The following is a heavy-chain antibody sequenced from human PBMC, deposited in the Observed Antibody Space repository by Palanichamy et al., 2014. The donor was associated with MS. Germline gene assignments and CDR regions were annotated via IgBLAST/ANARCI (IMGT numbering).Heavy chain of an antibody. Sequence: VQLQESGPGLVKPSETLSLTCTVSGDSMRNYYWSWIRQPPGKGLEWIGYINYSGSTNYNPSLKSQVTISVDMSKNQFSLRLSSVTAADTAVYYCARDCSGSSCYDYWGQGTLVTVSS. CDR2: INYSGST. V-gene: IGHV4-59*01. CDR1: GDSMRNYY. D-gene: IGHD2-15*01. CDR3: ARDCSGSSCYDY. J-gene: IGHJ4*02.